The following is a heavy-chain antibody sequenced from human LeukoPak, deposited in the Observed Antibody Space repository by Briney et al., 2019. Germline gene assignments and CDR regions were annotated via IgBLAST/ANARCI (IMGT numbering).Heavy chain of an antibody. V-gene: IGHV3-7*01. CDR3: ARGRGSGSYPSYYYYYYMDV. D-gene: IGHD3-10*01. J-gene: IGHJ6*03. CDR2: IKQDGSEK. CDR1: GFTFSSYW. Sequence: PGGSLRLSCAASGFTFSSYWMSWVRQAPGKGLEWVANIKQDGSEKYYVDSVKGRFTISRDNAKNSLYLQMNSLRAEDTAVYYCARGRGSGSYPSYYYYYYMDVWGKGTTVTVSS.